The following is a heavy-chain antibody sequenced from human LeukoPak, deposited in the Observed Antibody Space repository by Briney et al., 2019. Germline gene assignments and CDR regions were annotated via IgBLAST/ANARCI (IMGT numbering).Heavy chain of an antibody. V-gene: IGHV4-4*09. CDR3: ARSRPPFDP. J-gene: IGHJ5*02. Sequence: SETLSLTCTASGGSISSYYWSWIRQPPGKGLEWIGYIYTSGSTNYNPSLKSRVTISVDTSKNQFSLKLSSVTAADTAVYYCARSRPPFDPWGQGTLVTVSS. CDR2: IYTSGST. CDR1: GGSISSYY.